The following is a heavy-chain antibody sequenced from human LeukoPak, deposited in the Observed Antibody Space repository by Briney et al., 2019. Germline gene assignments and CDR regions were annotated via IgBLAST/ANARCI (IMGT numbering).Heavy chain of an antibody. CDR3: AREVAGTDGYFDY. Sequence: PGGSLRLSCAASGFSVRSNYMSWVRQAPGKGLEWVSVIYSGGSTYYADSVKGRFTISRDNSKNTLYLQMKSLRAEDTAVYYCAREVAGTDGYFDYWGQGTLVTVPS. D-gene: IGHD6-19*01. J-gene: IGHJ4*02. V-gene: IGHV3-53*01. CDR1: GFSVRSNY. CDR2: IYSGGST.